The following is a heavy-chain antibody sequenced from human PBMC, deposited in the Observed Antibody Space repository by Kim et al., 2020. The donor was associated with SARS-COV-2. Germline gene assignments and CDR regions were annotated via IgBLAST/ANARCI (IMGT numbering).Heavy chain of an antibody. CDR2: GNT. CDR3: AAEGYGMDV. J-gene: IGHJ6*02. Sequence: GNTNYARKFQERVTSTRDMSTSTAYMELSSLRSEDTAVYYCAAEGYGMDVWGQGTTVTVSS. V-gene: IGHV1-58*01.